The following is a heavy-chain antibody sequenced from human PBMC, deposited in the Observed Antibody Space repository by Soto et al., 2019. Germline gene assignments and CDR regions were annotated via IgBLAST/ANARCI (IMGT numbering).Heavy chain of an antibody. CDR3: ARNPPMYYSYGMEV. J-gene: IGHJ6*01. V-gene: IGHV4-59*01. CDR1: GCSIRNYY. Sequence: SATLSLICTVSGCSIRNYYWSWIRQPPWKGLEWIGYIYYSGSTNYNPSLKSRVTISVDTSKKQFSLKLSSVTAADTAVYYCARNPPMYYSYGMEVWGQGTTVTVSS. CDR2: IYYSGST. D-gene: IGHD2-2*01.